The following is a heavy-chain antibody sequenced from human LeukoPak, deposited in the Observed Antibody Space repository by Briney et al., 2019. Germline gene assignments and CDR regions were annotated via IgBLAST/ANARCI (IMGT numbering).Heavy chain of an antibody. J-gene: IGHJ4*02. V-gene: IGHV4-31*03. CDR1: GASISSGGYF. CDR3: ARSGRDGFTILDY. D-gene: IGHD5-24*01. CDR2: IYYGGGT. Sequence: PSQTLSLTCTVSGASISSGGYFWTWIRQHPGKGLEYIGYIYYGGGTNYKLSLESRVTISVDTSKNQFSLKLSSVTAADTAVYYCARSGRDGFTILDYWGQGTLVTVSS.